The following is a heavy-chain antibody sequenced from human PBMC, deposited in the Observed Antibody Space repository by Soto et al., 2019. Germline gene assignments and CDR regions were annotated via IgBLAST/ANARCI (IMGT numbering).Heavy chain of an antibody. D-gene: IGHD3-10*01. CDR2: TYYRSKWFN. CDR1: GGNVSSNNNA. CDR3: TRDRARFAMDV. V-gene: IGHV6-1*01. J-gene: IGHJ6*02. Sequence: SQTLSLTCAISGGNVSSNNNAWTWIRQSPSRGLEWLGRTYYRSKWFNDYAVSVKGRITINTDTSKNQFSLQLISVTPEDTAVYYCTRDRARFAMDVWGQGTTVTVSS.